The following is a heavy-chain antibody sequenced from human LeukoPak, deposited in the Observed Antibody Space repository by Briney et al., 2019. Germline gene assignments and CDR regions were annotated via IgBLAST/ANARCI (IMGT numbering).Heavy chain of an antibody. CDR3: ARIFIRNGYSSYFDC. D-gene: IGHD5-18*01. CDR2: VYQGGTT. J-gene: IGHJ4*02. CDR1: GLSISSGHY. Sequence: SETLSLTCTVSGLSISSGHYWGWVRQPPGAGLEWIGSVYQGGTTYYNPSLKSRVTTSVDMSKNQFSLRLRPVTAADTAVYYCARIFIRNGYSSYFDCWGQGTLVTVSS. V-gene: IGHV4-38-2*02.